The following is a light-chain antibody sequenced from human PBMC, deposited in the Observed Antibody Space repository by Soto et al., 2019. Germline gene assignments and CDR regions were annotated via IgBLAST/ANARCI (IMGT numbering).Light chain of an antibody. CDR1: QSVSNY. Sequence: ENVLTHSPATLSLSPGERATLSFRASQSVSNYVAWYQQKPGQAPRLLIYDASNRATGIPARFSGSGSGTDFTLTISSLEPEDFAVYYCQQRSNWLFGPGTKVDI. V-gene: IGKV3-11*01. CDR2: DAS. CDR3: QQRSNWL. J-gene: IGKJ3*01.